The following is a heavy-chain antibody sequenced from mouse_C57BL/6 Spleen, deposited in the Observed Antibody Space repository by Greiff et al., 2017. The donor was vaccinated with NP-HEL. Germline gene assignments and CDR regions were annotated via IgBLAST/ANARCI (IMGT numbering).Heavy chain of an antibody. CDR2: IYPRSGNT. D-gene: IGHD3-2*02. V-gene: IGHV1-81*01. CDR3: ARGEGQLRLRDAY. CDR1: GYTFTSYG. J-gene: IGHJ3*01. Sequence: VQLQQSGAELARPGASVKLSCKASGYTFTSYGISWVKQRTGQGLEWIGEIYPRSGNTYYNEKFKGKATLTADKSSSTAYMELRSLTSEDSAVYFCARGEGQLRLRDAYWGQGTLVTVSA.